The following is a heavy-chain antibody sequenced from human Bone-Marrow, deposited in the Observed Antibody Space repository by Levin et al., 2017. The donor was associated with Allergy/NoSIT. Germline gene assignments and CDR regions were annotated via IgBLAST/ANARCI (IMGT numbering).Heavy chain of an antibody. CDR1: SGSVGSYSYY. D-gene: IGHD5-12*01. Sequence: PSETLSLTCTVSSGSVGSYSYYWGWVRQPPGKGLEWIGSVYYTGSTYSNPSLKSRVTISVDTSKNQFSLKLAPVTAADTAVYYCARHRTYDYLDAFDFWGQGTMVTVSS. V-gene: IGHV4-39*01. CDR3: ARHRTYDYLDAFDF. CDR2: VYYTGST. J-gene: IGHJ3*01.